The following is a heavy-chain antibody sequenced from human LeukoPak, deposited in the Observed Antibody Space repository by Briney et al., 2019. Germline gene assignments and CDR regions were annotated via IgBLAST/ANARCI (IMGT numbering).Heavy chain of an antibody. D-gene: IGHD2-21*02. V-gene: IGHV4-59*01. CDR3: ARAEDRGGDCYSYWFDP. Sequence: SETLSLTCTVSGGSISSYYWSWIRQPPGKGLEWIGYIYYSGSTNYNPSLKSRVTISVDTSKNQFSLKLSSVTAADTAVYYCARAEDRGGDCYSYWFDPWGQGTLVTVSS. CDR2: IYYSGST. J-gene: IGHJ5*02. CDR1: GGSISSYY.